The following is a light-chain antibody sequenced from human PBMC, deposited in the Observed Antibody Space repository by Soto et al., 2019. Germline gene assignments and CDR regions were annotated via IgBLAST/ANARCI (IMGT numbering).Light chain of an antibody. CDR2: EVS. V-gene: IGKV2D-29*02. Sequence: DIVMKQTPLSLPVTPGEPASISCKSSHSLLHITGETFLFWYLQKPGQSPQLLIYEVSTRVSGVPDRFSGSGSGTDFTLEISRVETDDVGIYYCMQSTQLPPTFGQGTRLEI. CDR1: HSLLHITGETF. J-gene: IGKJ5*01. CDR3: MQSTQLPPT.